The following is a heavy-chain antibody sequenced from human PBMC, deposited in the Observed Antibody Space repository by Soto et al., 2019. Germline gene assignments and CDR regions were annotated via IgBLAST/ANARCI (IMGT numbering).Heavy chain of an antibody. Sequence: GGSLRLSCAASGFTFSNAWMNWVRQAPGKGLEWVGRIKSKTDGGTTDYAAPVKGRFTISRDDSKNTLYLQMNSLKTEDTAVYYCTTDLKPHYDILTGVGYYYYYGMDVWGQGTTVTVSS. CDR2: IKSKTDGGTT. CDR1: GFTFSNAW. J-gene: IGHJ6*02. D-gene: IGHD3-9*01. V-gene: IGHV3-15*07. CDR3: TTDLKPHYDILTGVGYYYYYGMDV.